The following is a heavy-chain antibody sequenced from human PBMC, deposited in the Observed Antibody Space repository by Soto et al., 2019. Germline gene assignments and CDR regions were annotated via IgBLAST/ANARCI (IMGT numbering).Heavy chain of an antibody. CDR3: ATNLYCSSTSCPLRQYNWFDP. J-gene: IGHJ5*02. CDR2: IIPIFGTA. V-gene: IGHV1-69*01. D-gene: IGHD2-2*01. CDR1: GGTFSSYA. Sequence: QVQLVQSGAEVKKPGSSVKVSCTASGGTFSSYAISWVRQAPGQGLEWMGGIIPIFGTANYAQKFQGRVTITADESTSTAYMELSSLRSEDTAVYYCATNLYCSSTSCPLRQYNWFDPWGQGTLVTVSS.